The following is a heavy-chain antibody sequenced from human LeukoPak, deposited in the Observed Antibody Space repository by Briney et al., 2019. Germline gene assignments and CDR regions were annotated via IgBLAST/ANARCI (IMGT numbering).Heavy chain of an antibody. V-gene: IGHV1-2*06. Sequence: ASVKVSCKASGYTFTGYYMHWVRQAPGQGLEWMGRINPNSGGTNYAQKFQGRVTMTRDTSISTAYMELSRLRSDDTAVCYCAIHSSGWLYYFDYWGQGTLVTVSS. CDR3: AIHSSGWLYYFDY. CDR2: INPNSGGT. D-gene: IGHD6-19*01. CDR1: GYTFTGYY. J-gene: IGHJ4*02.